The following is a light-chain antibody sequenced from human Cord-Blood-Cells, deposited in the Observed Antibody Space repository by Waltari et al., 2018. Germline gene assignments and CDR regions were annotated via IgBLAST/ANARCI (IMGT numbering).Light chain of an antibody. J-gene: IGKJ4*01. V-gene: IGKV1-8*01. Sequence: IRMTQSPSSFSASTGDRVTITCRASQGISSYLAWYQQKPGKAPKLLIYAASTLQSGVPSRFSGSGSGTDFTLTISCLQSEDFATYYCQQYYSYPALTFGGGTKVEIK. CDR2: AAS. CDR1: QGISSY. CDR3: QQYYSYPALT.